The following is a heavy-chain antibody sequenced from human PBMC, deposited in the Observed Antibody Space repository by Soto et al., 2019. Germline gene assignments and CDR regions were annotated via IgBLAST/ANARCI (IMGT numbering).Heavy chain of an antibody. CDR3: ARHNLAEPVPSYYDRSGLFDY. J-gene: IGHJ4*02. CDR1: GNNFSRCG. Sequence: APVKSSGNGAGNNFSRCGRTWRQKDPGQGLEWMGWISTYNGNTNYAQKLQGRVTMTTDTSTSTAYMELRSLRSDDTAVYYCARHNLAEPVPSYYDRSGLFDYWGQGTLATVSS. D-gene: IGHD3-22*01. V-gene: IGHV1-18*04. CDR2: ISTYNGNT.